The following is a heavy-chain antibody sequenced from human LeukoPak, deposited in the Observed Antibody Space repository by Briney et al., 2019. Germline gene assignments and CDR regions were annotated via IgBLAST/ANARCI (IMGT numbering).Heavy chain of an antibody. CDR1: GYSISSGY. J-gene: IGHJ4*02. D-gene: IGHD4-23*01. CDR2: IYHSGST. V-gene: IGHV4-38-2*01. Sequence: SETLSLTCAVSGYSISSGYWGWIRQPPGKGLEWIGSIYHSGSTYYNPSLKSRVTISVDTSKNQFSLKLSSVTAADTAVYHCARQDYGGGYWGQGTLVTVSS. CDR3: ARQDYGGGY.